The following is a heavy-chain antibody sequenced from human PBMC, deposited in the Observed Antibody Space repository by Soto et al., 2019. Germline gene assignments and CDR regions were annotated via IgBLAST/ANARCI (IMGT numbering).Heavy chain of an antibody. CDR1: GYTFTSYD. V-gene: IGHV1-8*01. CDR3: ARGPFLECLLRTYFNYYYYMDV. J-gene: IGHJ6*03. D-gene: IGHD3-3*01. CDR2: MNPNSGNT. Sequence: GASVKVSCKASGYTFTSYDINWVRQATGQGLEWMGWMNPNSGNTGYAQKFQGRVTMTRNTSISTAYMELSSLRSEDTAVYYCARGPFLECLLRTYFNYYYYMDVGGKGTTVTVSS.